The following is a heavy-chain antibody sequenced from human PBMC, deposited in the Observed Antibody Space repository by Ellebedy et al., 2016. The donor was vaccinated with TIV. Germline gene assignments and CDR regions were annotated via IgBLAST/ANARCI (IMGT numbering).Heavy chain of an antibody. CDR1: GGSISSYY. D-gene: IGHD2-15*01. J-gene: IGHJ3*02. CDR2: IYYSGST. V-gene: IGHV4-59*08. CDR3: ARGRAFDS. Sequence: MPGGSLRLSCTVPGGSISSYYWSWIPPPPGKRLAWIGYIYYSGSTNYNPSLKSRVTISVDTSKNQFSLKLSSVTAADTAVYYCARGRAFDSWGQGTMVTVSS.